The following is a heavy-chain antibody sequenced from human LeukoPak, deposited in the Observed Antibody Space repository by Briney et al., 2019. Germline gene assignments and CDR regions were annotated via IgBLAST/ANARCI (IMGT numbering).Heavy chain of an antibody. CDR3: VKGNNYDSSGYQFDY. D-gene: IGHD3-22*01. CDR2: ISSNGGST. CDR1: GFTFRSYV. J-gene: IGHJ4*02. Sequence: GGSLRLSRSVSGFTFRSYVMYWVRQAPGKGLEYVSVISSNGGSTNYADSVKGRFTISRDNSKNTLYLQMSSLRAEDTAVYYCVKGNNYDSSGYQFDYWGQGTLVTVSS. V-gene: IGHV3-64D*06.